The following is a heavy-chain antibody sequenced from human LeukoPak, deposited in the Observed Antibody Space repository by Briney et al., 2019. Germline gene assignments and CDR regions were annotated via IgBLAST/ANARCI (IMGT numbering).Heavy chain of an antibody. V-gene: IGHV3-23*01. J-gene: IGHJ4*02. CDR2: ISGSGDNT. D-gene: IGHD3-3*01. CDR1: GFMFRNHG. CDR3: AKGAYYAD. Sequence: PGGSLRLSCAASGFMFRNHGMNWVRQAPGKGLEWLSTISGSGDNTYYADSVKGRFAVSRDNSKNTLYLQMNSLRVEDTAMYYCAKGAYYADWGQGTLATVSS.